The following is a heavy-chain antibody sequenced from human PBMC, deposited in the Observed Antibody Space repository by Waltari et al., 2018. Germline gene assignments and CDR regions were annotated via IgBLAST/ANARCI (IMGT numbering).Heavy chain of an antibody. CDR1: GFSLSTSGVG. CDR2: IYWNDDK. Sequence: QITLKESGPTLVKPTQTLXLTCTFSGFSLSTSGVGVGXIRQPPGKALEWLALIYWNDDKRYSPSLKSRLTITKDTSKNQVVLTMTNMDPVDXATYSCAHRPVPDCCSXETNWFDPWGQGTLVXXSS. J-gene: IGHJ5*02. CDR3: AHRPVPDCCSXETNWFDP. D-gene: IGHD2-15*01. V-gene: IGHV2-5*01.